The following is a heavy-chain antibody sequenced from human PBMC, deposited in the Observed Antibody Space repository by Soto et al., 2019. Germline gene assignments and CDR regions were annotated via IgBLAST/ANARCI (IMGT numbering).Heavy chain of an antibody. CDR3: ASDPEARRGPAYVSGY. V-gene: IGHV3-30*04. CDR1: GLTFINYN. D-gene: IGHD3-10*02. Sequence: QVQLVESGGGVVQPGRSLRLSCAASGLTFINYNMPWVRQAPGKGLEWVAVISYEGSITKYADSVKGRFTISRDNSRNALFRQLNGLRADDTAMYYCASDPEARRGPAYVSGYWRQGLLVIPSS. CDR2: ISYEGSIT. J-gene: IGHJ4*01.